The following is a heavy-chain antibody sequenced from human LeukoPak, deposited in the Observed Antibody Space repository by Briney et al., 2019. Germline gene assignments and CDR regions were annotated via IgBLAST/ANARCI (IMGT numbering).Heavy chain of an antibody. V-gene: IGHV3-30*04. J-gene: IGHJ4*02. Sequence: GGSLRLSCAASGFTFSSYAMHWVRLAPGKGLGWVAVISSDGSNKYYADSVKGRFTISRDNAKNTLYLQMNSLRAEDTAVYYCARAFCSGATCYSMDCWGQGTLVTVSS. CDR1: GFTFSSYA. CDR2: ISSDGSNK. D-gene: IGHD2-15*01. CDR3: ARAFCSGATCYSMDC.